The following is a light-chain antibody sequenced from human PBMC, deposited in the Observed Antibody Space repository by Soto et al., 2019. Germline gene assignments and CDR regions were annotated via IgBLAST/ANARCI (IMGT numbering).Light chain of an antibody. CDR2: GAS. CDR1: QSVASSF. V-gene: IGKV3-20*01. Sequence: EIVLTQSPGTLSLSPGERATLSCRASQSVASSFLAWYQQKPGQAPRLLIYGASSRATGIPDRFSGRGSGTDCTLTITRLEPEDFAVYYCQQFATSPFTFGPGITVDVK. J-gene: IGKJ3*01. CDR3: QQFATSPFT.